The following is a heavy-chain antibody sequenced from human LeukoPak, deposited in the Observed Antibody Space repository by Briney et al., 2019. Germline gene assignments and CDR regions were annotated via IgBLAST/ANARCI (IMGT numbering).Heavy chain of an antibody. CDR1: GGSFSGYY. J-gene: IGHJ4*02. D-gene: IGHD2-15*01. V-gene: IGHV4-34*01. CDR3: ARGRRVVDY. CDR2: INHSGST. Sequence: PSEALSLTCAVYGGSFSGYYWSWIRQPPGKGLEWIGEINHSGSTNYNPSLKSRVTISVDTSENQFSLKLSSVTAADTAVYYCARGRRVVDYWGQGTLVTVSS.